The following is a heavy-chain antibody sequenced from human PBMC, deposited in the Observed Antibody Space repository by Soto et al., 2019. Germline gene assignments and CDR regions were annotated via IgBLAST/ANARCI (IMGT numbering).Heavy chain of an antibody. J-gene: IGHJ3*02. CDR1: GFTFNTYA. Sequence: PGGSLRLSXAASGFTFNTYAMSWVRQAPGQGLEWVSAISGSGFSTYYADSVKGRFSISSDSSKNTLFLQMNSLRADDTAVYFCATFTFGRPFDTWGQGTMVTVSS. V-gene: IGHV3-23*01. D-gene: IGHD3-16*01. CDR3: ATFTFGRPFDT. CDR2: ISGSGFST.